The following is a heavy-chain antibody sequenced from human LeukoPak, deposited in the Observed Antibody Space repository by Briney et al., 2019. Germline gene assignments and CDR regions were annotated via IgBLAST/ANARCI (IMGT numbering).Heavy chain of an antibody. V-gene: IGHV1-69*05. J-gene: IGHJ4*02. Sequence: SVKVSCKASGGTFSSYAISWLRQAPGQGLEWMGGITPIFGTANYAQKFQGTVTITTDESTSTAYMELSSLRSEDTAVYYCARGQVVATIPFDYWGQGTLVTVSS. CDR3: ARGQVVATIPFDY. CDR1: GGTFSSYA. D-gene: IGHD5-12*01. CDR2: ITPIFGTA.